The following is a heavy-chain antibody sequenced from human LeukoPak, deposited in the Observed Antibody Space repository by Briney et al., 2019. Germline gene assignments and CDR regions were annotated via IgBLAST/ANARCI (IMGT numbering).Heavy chain of an antibody. CDR3: ARNVRYSGSYKSRGDSDAFDI. CDR2: INSGNGNT. J-gene: IGHJ3*02. Sequence: ASVKVSCKASGYTFTSYAMHWVRQAPGQRLEWMGWINSGNGNTKYSQKFQGRVTITRDTSASTAYMELSRVRCEDTAVYYCARNVRYSGSYKSRGDSDAFDIWGQGTMVTVSS. V-gene: IGHV1-3*01. D-gene: IGHD1-26*01. CDR1: GYTFTSYA.